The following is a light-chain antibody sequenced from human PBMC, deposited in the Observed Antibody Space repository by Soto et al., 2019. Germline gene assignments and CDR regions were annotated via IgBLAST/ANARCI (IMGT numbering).Light chain of an antibody. CDR3: QQYGGSPFT. CDR1: QSIFNNY. J-gene: IGKJ2*01. V-gene: IGKV3-20*01. Sequence: EIVLTQSPGTLSLSPRERATLSCRASQSIFNNYLAWYQQKPGQAPRLLVYGASFRATGIPDRFSGRGSGTDFTLTISRLEHEDFAVYYCQQYGGSPFTFGKGTRLEIK. CDR2: GAS.